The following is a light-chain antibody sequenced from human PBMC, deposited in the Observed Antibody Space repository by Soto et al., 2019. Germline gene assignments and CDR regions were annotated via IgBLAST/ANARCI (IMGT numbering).Light chain of an antibody. CDR2: AAS. CDR3: QQSYNSPQT. CDR1: QSISNY. V-gene: IGKV1-39*01. J-gene: IGKJ1*01. Sequence: DIQVTQSPFPLSASARSLATITCRASQSISNYLNWYQQKPGQAPKLLIYAASSLQSGVPSRFSGSGSGTEFTLTISSLKPEDFATYYCQQSYNSPQTFGHGTKVDI.